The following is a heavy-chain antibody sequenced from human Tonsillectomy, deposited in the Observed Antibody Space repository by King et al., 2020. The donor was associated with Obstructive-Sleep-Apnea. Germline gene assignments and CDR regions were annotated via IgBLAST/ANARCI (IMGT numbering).Heavy chain of an antibody. Sequence: VQLVESGGGVVQPGRSLRLSCAASGFTFSSYGMHWVRQAPGKGLEWVAFIRYDGSNKYYADSVKGRFTISRDNSKNTLYLQMNSLRAEDTAVYYCAKDSRGSGYDFWSGYSFDYWGQGTLVTVSS. J-gene: IGHJ4*02. CDR2: IRYDGSNK. D-gene: IGHD3-3*01. CDR3: AKDSRGSGYDFWSGYSFDY. V-gene: IGHV3-30*02. CDR1: GFTFSSYG.